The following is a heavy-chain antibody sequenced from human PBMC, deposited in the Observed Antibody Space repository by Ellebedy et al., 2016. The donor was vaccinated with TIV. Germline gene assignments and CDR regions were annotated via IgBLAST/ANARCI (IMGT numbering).Heavy chain of an antibody. Sequence: SETLSLTXTVSGGSIRGSPYYWGWIRQPPGKGLEWIGSSYYSGNAYYSPSFRSRVSISVDTSKNQFSLNLTSVTAADTALYYCARGLGYPSGGDVWGQGTTVAVSS. J-gene: IGHJ6*02. CDR3: ARGLGYPSGGDV. CDR2: SYYSGNA. V-gene: IGHV4-39*07. CDR1: GGSIRGSPYY. D-gene: IGHD3-10*01.